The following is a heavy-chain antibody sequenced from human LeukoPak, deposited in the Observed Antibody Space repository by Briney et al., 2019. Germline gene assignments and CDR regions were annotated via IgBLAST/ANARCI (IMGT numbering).Heavy chain of an antibody. CDR2: MSYSGRT. CDR1: GGSVSSYY. V-gene: IGHV4-59*02. CDR3: ARFAVAASTFDY. Sequence: ASETLSFTCTVSGGSVSSYYWSWIRQTPEKGLEWIGYMSYSGRTDYGPSLKSRVTMSVDTSKNQFSLKLSSVTAADTAVYYCARFAVAASTFDYWGQGTLVTVSS. D-gene: IGHD6-19*01. J-gene: IGHJ4*02.